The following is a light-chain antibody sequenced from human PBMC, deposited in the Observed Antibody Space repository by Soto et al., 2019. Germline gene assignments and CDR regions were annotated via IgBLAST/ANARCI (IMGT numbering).Light chain of an antibody. Sequence: QSALTQPRSASGSPGQSVTISCTGTSSDVGGYNYVSWYQQHTGKAPRLMIYDVSKRPSEVPDRFSGSKSGNTASLTISGLQAEDEADYYCCSDAGSYTFYVFGIGTKVTVL. V-gene: IGLV2-11*01. J-gene: IGLJ1*01. CDR2: DVS. CDR1: SSDVGGYNY. CDR3: CSDAGSYTFYV.